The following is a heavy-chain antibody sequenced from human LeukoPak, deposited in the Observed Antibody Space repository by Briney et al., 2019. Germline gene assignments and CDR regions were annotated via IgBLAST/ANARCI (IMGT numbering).Heavy chain of an antibody. V-gene: IGHV1-2*02. Sequence: ASVKVSCKASGYTFTGYYMHWVRQAPGQGLEWMGWINPNSGGTNYAQKFQGRVTMTRDTSISTAYMELSRLRSDDTAVYYCASDPLSTSSSGWYWDWFDPWGQGTLVTVSS. CDR3: ASDPLSTSSSGWYWDWFDP. D-gene: IGHD6-19*01. J-gene: IGHJ5*02. CDR1: GYTFTGYY. CDR2: INPNSGGT.